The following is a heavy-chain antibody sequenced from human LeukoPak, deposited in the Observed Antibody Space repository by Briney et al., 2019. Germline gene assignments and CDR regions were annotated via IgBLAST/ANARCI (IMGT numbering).Heavy chain of an antibody. V-gene: IGHV3-53*01. CDR3: ARDQRSGGNYYYYMDV. J-gene: IGHJ6*03. D-gene: IGHD2-15*01. Sequence: PGGSLRLSCAASGFTVSSNYMSWVRQAPGKGLEWVSVIYSGGSTYYAESVKGRFTISRDNSKNTLYLQMNSLRAEDTAVYYCARDQRSGGNYYYYMDVWGKGTTVTVSS. CDR1: GFTVSSNY. CDR2: IYSGGST.